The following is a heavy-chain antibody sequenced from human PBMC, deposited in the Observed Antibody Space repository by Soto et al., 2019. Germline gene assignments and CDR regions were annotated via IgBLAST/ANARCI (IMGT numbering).Heavy chain of an antibody. J-gene: IGHJ4*01. CDR1: GFTFSNAW. Sequence: GGSLRLSCAASGFTFSNAWINWVRQAPGKGLEWVGRVKSKNDGGTTDFAAPVKGRFAISRDDSKNMVYLEMNSLQTEDTAIYYCTTDSYFTPIIVRFDYWGHGTLVTVSS. V-gene: IGHV3-15*07. D-gene: IGHD2-15*01. CDR3: TTDSYFTPIIVRFDY. CDR2: VKSKNDGGTT.